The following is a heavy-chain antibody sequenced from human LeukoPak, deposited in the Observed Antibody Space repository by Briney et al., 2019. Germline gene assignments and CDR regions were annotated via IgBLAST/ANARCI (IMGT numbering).Heavy chain of an antibody. CDR3: ARVRGVSTRYYYYGMDV. CDR1: GYTFTGYD. V-gene: IGHV1-2*06. Sequence: ASVKVSCKASGYTFTGYDMHWVRQAPGQGLEWMGRINPNSGGTNYAQKFQGRVTMTRDTSISTAYMELSRLRSDDTAVYYCARVRGVSTRYYYYGMDVWGQGTTVTVSS. J-gene: IGHJ6*02. D-gene: IGHD2-8*02. CDR2: INPNSGGT.